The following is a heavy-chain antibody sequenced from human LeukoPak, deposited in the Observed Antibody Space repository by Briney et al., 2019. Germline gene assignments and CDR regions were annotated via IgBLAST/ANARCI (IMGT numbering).Heavy chain of an antibody. CDR3: ARVTGYMIEDYFDY. V-gene: IGHV4-59*01. D-gene: IGHD3-22*01. CDR2: IYYSGST. Sequence: PSETLSLTCTVSGGSISSYYWSWIRRPPGKGLEWIGYIYYSGSTNYNPSLKSRVTISVDTSKNQFSLRLSSVTAADTAVYYCARVTGYMIEDYFDYWGQGTLVTVSS. J-gene: IGHJ4*02. CDR1: GGSISSYY.